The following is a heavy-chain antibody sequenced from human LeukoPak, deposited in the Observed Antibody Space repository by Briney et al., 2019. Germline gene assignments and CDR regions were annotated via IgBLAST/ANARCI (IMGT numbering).Heavy chain of an antibody. J-gene: IGHJ4*02. CDR1: GFTFSSYW. Sequence: GGSLRLSCAASGFTFSSYWMSWVRQAPGKGLEWVANIKQDGSEKYYVDSVKGRSTISRDNAKNSLYLQMNSLRAEDTAVYYCARDRNVWGSYQAYWGQGTLVTVSS. CDR2: IKQDGSEK. V-gene: IGHV3-7*01. D-gene: IGHD3-16*02. CDR3: ARDRNVWGSYQAY.